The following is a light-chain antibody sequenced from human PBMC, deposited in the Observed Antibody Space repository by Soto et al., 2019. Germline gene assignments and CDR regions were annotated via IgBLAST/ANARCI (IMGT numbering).Light chain of an antibody. Sequence: QSALTQPPSASGSPGQSVTIFCTGTSSDIGSCKYVSWYQQHPGKAPKLIIYEVIKRPSGVPDRFSGSKSGNTASLTVSGLQADDEADYYCSSYADSNNLEVGFGGGTQLTVL. J-gene: IGLJ3*02. CDR3: SSYADSNNLEVG. CDR2: EVI. V-gene: IGLV2-8*01. CDR1: SSDIGSCKY.